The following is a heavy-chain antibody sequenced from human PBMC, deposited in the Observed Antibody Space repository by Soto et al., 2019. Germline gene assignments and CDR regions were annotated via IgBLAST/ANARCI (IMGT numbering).Heavy chain of an antibody. V-gene: IGHV5-51*01. Sequence: GESLKISCKGSGYSFTSYWIGWVRQMPGKGLEWMGVIYPGDSDTRYSPSFQGQVTISADKSISTAYLQWSSLKASDTAMYYRARRGGRTTVYYYGMDVWGQGTTVTVSS. J-gene: IGHJ6*02. CDR3: ARRGGRTTVYYYGMDV. D-gene: IGHD4-4*01. CDR1: GYSFTSYW. CDR2: IYPGDSDT.